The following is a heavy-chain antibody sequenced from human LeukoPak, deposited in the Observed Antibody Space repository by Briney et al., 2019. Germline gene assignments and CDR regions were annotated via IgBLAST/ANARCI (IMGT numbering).Heavy chain of an antibody. CDR2: IFDSGGA. CDR1: GDSFSSYY. D-gene: IGHD2-15*01. CDR3: ARQWSLPPHFDY. V-gene: IGHV4-59*01. Sequence: PSETLSLTCTVSGDSFSSYYWSWIRQPPGKGLEWIGYIFDSGGANYNPSLKSRVTISVDTSKKQVSLKLRSVTAADTAVYYCARQWSLPPHFDYWGQGTLVTVSS. J-gene: IGHJ4*02.